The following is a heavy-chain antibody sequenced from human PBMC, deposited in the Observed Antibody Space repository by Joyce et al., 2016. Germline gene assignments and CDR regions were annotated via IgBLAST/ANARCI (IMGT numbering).Heavy chain of an antibody. CDR3: AGDSYNSGRLDP. CDR1: GFTFSGDW. Sequence: EMQLVESGGGLVQPGGYLRLSCVASGFTFSGDWMPWVRQAPGMGLVWVARMNSDGDSASYAGSVKGRFTISRGNAKNTLYLQMNSLRAEDTAVYYCAGDSYNSGRLDPWGQGTLVTVSS. J-gene: IGHJ5*02. CDR2: MNSDGDSA. D-gene: IGHD3-10*01. V-gene: IGHV3-74*01.